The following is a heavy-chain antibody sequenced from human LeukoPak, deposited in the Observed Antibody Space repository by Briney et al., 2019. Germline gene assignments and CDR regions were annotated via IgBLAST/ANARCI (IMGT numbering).Heavy chain of an antibody. CDR3: ARVGPDGSTGY. D-gene: IGHD1-26*01. Sequence: ASVKVSCKASGGTFSSYAIGWVRQAPGQGLEWMGGIIPIFGTANYAQKFQGRVTITTDESTSTAYMELSSLRSEDTAVYYCARVGPDGSTGYWGQGTLVTVSS. V-gene: IGHV1-69*05. J-gene: IGHJ4*02. CDR1: GGTFSSYA. CDR2: IIPIFGTA.